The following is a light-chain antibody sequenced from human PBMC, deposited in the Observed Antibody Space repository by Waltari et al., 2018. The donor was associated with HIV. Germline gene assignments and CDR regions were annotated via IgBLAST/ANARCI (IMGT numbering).Light chain of an antibody. Sequence: SYDLTQPPSVSASPGQTASITSPGDKLGDKYASWYQQKAGQSPVLVIFQDRQRPSGTPDRFSGSNAGNTATLTISGTQAMDEADYYCQAWDSNTAHVLFGGGTKVTVL. CDR3: QAWDSNTAHVL. V-gene: IGLV3-1*01. CDR2: QDR. CDR1: KLGDKY. J-gene: IGLJ2*01.